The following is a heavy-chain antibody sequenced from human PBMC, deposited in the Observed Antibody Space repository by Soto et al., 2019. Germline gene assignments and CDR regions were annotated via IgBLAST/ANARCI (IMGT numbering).Heavy chain of an antibody. Sequence: QLQLQESGPGLVKPSETLSLTCTVSGGSISSSSYYWAWIRQPPGKGLEWIGSIYYSGSTFYNPSLKSRVPISVDTSKNQFSLKLSSVTAADTAVYYCVRLLGFREPGGGPIDPWGQGTLVTVSS. CDR1: GGSISSSSYY. D-gene: IGHD3-10*01. CDR3: VRLLGFREPGGGPIDP. J-gene: IGHJ5*02. V-gene: IGHV4-39*01. CDR2: IYYSGST.